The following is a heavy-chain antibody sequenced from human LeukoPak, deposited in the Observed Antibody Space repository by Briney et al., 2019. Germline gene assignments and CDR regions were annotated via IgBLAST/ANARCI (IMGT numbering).Heavy chain of an antibody. J-gene: IGHJ4*02. D-gene: IGHD3-16*02. Sequence: SETLSLTCSVSTGSLNSYYWGWVRQPAGRGLQWIGRIYTTGRADYDPSLQSRVAMSIDTSRKQFSLNLNSVTAADTATYFCARHGYTASHFFLDYWSQGAPVTVSS. CDR1: TGSLNSYY. V-gene: IGHV4-4*07. CDR3: ARHGYTASHFFLDY. CDR2: IYTTGRA.